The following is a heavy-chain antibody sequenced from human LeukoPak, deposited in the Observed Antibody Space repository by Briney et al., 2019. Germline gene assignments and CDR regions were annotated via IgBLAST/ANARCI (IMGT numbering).Heavy chain of an antibody. J-gene: IGHJ4*02. CDR2: ISGSGGST. CDR1: GFTFSSYA. V-gene: IGHV3-23*01. CDR3: AKEFFDSQQLVPYFDY. D-gene: IGHD6-13*01. Sequence: GGSLRLSCAASGFTFSSYAMSWVRQAPGKGLEWVSAISGSGGSTYCADSVKGRFTISRDKSKNTLYLQMNSLRAEDTAIYYCAKEFFDSQQLVPYFDYWGQGTLVTASS.